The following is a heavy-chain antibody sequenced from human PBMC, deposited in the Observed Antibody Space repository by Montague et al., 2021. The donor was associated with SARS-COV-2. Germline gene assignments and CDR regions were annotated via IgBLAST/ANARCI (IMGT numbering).Heavy chain of an antibody. Sequence: SETLSLTCAVSGASTSSNSYYWGWIRQPPGKGLDWIGSFYYTGYTCYTPSLKSRVTISGDTPKNQFSLNLNSVTAADTAIYYCARDQAAKISFKGAFDIWGQGRMVTVSS. D-gene: IGHD3-3*01. CDR1: GASTSSNSYY. CDR2: FYYTGYT. J-gene: IGHJ3*02. CDR3: ARDQAAKISFKGAFDI. V-gene: IGHV4-39*02.